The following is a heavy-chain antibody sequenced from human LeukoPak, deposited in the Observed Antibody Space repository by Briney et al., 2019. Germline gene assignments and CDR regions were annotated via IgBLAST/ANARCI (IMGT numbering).Heavy chain of an antibody. J-gene: IGHJ3*02. Sequence: GASVKVSCKTSGYTFTSYDINWVRQATGQGLEWMGWMNPNSGNTGYVQKFQGRVTMTRNTSISTAYMELSSLRSEDTAVYYCARGRRWMTYYYGSGSYYMGVDIWGQGTMVTVSS. CDR2: MNPNSGNT. CDR3: ARGRRWMTYYYGSGSYYMGVDI. V-gene: IGHV1-8*01. CDR1: GYTFTSYD. D-gene: IGHD3-10*01.